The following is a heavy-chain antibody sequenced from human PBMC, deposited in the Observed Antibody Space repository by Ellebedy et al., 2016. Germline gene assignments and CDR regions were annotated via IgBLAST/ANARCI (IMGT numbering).Heavy chain of an antibody. V-gene: IGHV4-39*02. CDR1: GGSISSSGYY. Sequence: SETLSLTCTVSGGSISSSGYYWGWIRQSPGKGLEWIGSIYSGGTTYYNPSLKSRVTISVDTSKNHFSLKLTSVTAADTAVYYCATPFGIGGSNWFDPWGQGTLVTVSS. CDR3: ATPFGIGGSNWFDP. D-gene: IGHD1-26*01. J-gene: IGHJ5*02. CDR2: IYSGGTT.